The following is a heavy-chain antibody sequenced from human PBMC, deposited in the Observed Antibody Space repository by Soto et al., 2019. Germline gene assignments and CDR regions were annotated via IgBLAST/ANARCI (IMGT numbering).Heavy chain of an antibody. CDR2: IFHSGNA. CDR1: GGSIRNVY. Sequence: SSETLSLTCTVSGGSIRNVYWSWIRQAPGKGLEWIGFIFHSGNAKYNPSLKSRVTISVDTSKNQFSLSLDSVTAADTAVYFCARAHAPTLPFDSWGQGTLDTVSS. CDR3: ARAHAPTLPFDS. D-gene: IGHD2-15*01. V-gene: IGHV4-59*01. J-gene: IGHJ4*01.